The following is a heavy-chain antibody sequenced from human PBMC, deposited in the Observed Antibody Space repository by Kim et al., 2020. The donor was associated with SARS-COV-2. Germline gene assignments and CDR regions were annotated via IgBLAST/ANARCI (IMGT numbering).Heavy chain of an antibody. V-gene: IGHV3-30*04. J-gene: IGHJ4*02. D-gene: IGHD3-16*01. CDR3: ARDTGQSNAHGQKGHDY. CDR2: ISYDGMNI. Sequence: GGSLRLSCVASGFTFSSYPLHWVRQAPGKGLEWVAAISYDGMNIYYAESVKGRFTVSRDNFKNTLYLQMNSLRAEDTAIFYCARDTGQSNAHGQKGHDYWGQGALVAVSS. CDR1: GFTFSSYP.